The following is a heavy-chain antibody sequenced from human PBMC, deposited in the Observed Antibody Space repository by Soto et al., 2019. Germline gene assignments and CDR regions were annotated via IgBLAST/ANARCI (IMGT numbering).Heavy chain of an antibody. CDR3: ARITMVRGVIITNPFDAFDI. J-gene: IGHJ3*02. CDR2: INHSGST. D-gene: IGHD3-10*01. V-gene: IGHV4-34*01. Sequence: SETLSLTCADYGGSFSGYYWSWIRQPPGKGLEWIVEINHSGSTNYNPSLKSRVTISVDTSKNQFSLKLSSVTAADTAVYYCARITMVRGVIITNPFDAFDIWGQGTMVTVSS. CDR1: GGSFSGYY.